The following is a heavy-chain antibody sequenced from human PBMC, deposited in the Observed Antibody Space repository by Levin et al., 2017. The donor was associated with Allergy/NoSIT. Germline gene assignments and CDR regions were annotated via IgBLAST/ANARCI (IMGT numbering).Heavy chain of an antibody. CDR3: AKNIWDGTVVYDH. J-gene: IGHJ4*02. Sequence: ASVKVSCATSGFTFHNYAMTWVRQTPGKGLEWVSAISGDGVHTYYTDSVKGRFTNSRDNSKNTVYLQMNGLRAEDTAVYYCAKNIWDGTVVYDHWGQGTLVTVSS. V-gene: IGHV3-23*01. CDR1: GFTFHNYA. CDR2: ISGDGVHT. D-gene: IGHD2/OR15-2a*01.